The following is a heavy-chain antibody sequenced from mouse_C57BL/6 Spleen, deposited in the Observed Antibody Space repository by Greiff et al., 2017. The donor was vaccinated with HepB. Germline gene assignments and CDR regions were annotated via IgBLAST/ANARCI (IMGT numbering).Heavy chain of an antibody. J-gene: IGHJ2*01. V-gene: IGHV1-22*01. CDR2: INPNNGGT. CDR3: ARSYYGTFDY. D-gene: IGHD1-1*01. Sequence: EVQLQQSGPELVKPGASVKMSCKASGYTFTDYNMHWVKQSHGKSLEWIGYINPNNGGTSYNQKFKGKATLTVNNSSSTAYMELRRLTSEDSSVYYCARSYYGTFDYWGQGTTLTVSS. CDR1: GYTFTDYN.